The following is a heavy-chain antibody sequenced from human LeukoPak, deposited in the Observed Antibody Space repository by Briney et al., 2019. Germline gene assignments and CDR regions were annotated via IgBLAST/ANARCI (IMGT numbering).Heavy chain of an antibody. CDR2: ISSSSII. CDR1: GFTFSSYN. CDR3: ARGAGMDV. V-gene: IGHV3-48*02. Sequence: PGGSLRLSCAASGFTFSSYNMNWVRQVPGKGLEWVSYISSSSIIHYADSVKGRFTISRDNAKNSLYLQMNSLRDEDTAVYYCARGAGMDVWGQGTTVTVSS. J-gene: IGHJ6*02.